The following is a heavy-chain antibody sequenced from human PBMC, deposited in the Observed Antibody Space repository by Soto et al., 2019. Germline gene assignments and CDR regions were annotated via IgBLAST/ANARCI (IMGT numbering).Heavy chain of an antibody. D-gene: IGHD6-19*01. J-gene: IGHJ4*02. V-gene: IGHV4-59*01. CDR1: GGSISSYY. CDR3: AGRIAVADPFDY. CDR2: IYYSGST. Sequence: SETLSLTCTVSGGSISSYYWSWIRQPPGKGLEWIGYIYYSGSTNYNPSLKSRVTISVDTSKNQFSLKLSSVTAADTAVYYCAGRIAVADPFDYWGQGTLVTVS.